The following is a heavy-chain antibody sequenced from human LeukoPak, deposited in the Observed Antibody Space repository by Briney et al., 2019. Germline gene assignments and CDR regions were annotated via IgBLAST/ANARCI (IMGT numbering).Heavy chain of an antibody. V-gene: IGHV1-46*01. CDR1: GVTFISNY. J-gene: IGHJ4*02. CDR2: INTNTGAT. Sequence: GASVKVSCKASGVTFISNYMHWVRQAPGQGLEWVALINTNTGATSYAQQFQGRVTMTRDMSTSTVYMELSSLRSEDTAVYYCARDSGGSGIDYWGQGTLVTVSS. D-gene: IGHD3-10*01. CDR3: ARDSGGSGIDY.